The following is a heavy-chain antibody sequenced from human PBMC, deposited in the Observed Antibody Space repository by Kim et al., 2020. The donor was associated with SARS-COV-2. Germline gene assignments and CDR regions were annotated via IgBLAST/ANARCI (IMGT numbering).Heavy chain of an antibody. CDR3: ARRNDILTGPFDY. V-gene: IGHV4-39*01. J-gene: IGHJ4*02. D-gene: IGHD3-9*01. Sequence: YIPSLKSRVTISVDTSKNQFSLKLSSVTAADTAVYYCARRNDILTGPFDYWGQGTLVTVSS.